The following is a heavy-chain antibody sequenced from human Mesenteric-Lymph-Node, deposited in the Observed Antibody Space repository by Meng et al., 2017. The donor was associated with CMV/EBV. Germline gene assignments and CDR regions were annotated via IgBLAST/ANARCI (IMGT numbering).Heavy chain of an antibody. D-gene: IGHD6-19*01. CDR2: ITSGGTYK. CDR3: AKKAIVAGTGNYYDY. Sequence: GGSLRLSCAASGFDFSLYGMNWVRQAPGKGLEWVSSITSGGTYKHYADSVQGRFTISRDNSKSTLYLQMNSLRAEDTAVYYCAKKAIVAGTGNYYDYWGQGTLVTVSS. V-gene: IGHV3-23*05. J-gene: IGHJ4*02. CDR1: GFDFSLYG.